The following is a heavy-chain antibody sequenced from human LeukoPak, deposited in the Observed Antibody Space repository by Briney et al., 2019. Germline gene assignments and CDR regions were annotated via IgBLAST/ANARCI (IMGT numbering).Heavy chain of an antibody. V-gene: IGHV4-34*01. D-gene: IGHD6-19*01. J-gene: IGHJ4*02. CDR3: QVAVAGTGDDY. Sequence: PSETLSLTCAVYGGSFSGYYWTWIRQPPGKGLEWIGEINHSGSTNYNPSLKSRVTISVDTSKNQFSLKLRSVTAADTAVYYCQVAVAGTGDDYWGQGTLVTVSS. CDR2: INHSGST. CDR1: GGSFSGYY.